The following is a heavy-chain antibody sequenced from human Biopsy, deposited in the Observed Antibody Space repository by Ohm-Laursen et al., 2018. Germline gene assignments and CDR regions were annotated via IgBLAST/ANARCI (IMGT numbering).Heavy chain of an antibody. CDR2: IYPGGST. V-gene: IGHV4-4*07. J-gene: IGHJ3*01. CDR3: ASVVLGPTNDAFDL. CDR1: GGDINNYY. Sequence: GTLSLTCNVFGGDINNYYWSWIRQPAGKGLEWIRRIYPGGSTNYNPSLKSRVTMSVDTSKKQLSLRLRSVTAADTAMYYCASVVLGPTNDAFDLWGQGTMVVVSS. D-gene: IGHD3-22*01.